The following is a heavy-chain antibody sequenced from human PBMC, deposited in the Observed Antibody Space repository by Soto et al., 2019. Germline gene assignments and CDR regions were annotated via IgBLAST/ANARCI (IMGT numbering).Heavy chain of an antibody. J-gene: IGHJ6*02. CDR3: AKELGDYRYYYGMDV. D-gene: IGHD4-17*01. CDR1: GFTFSSYG. Sequence: PGGSLRLSCAASGFTFSSYGMHWVRQAPGKGLEWVAVISYDGSNKYYADSAKGRFTISRDNSKNTLYLQMNSLRAEDTAVYYCAKELGDYRYYYGMDVWGQGTTVTVSS. CDR2: ISYDGSNK. V-gene: IGHV3-30*18.